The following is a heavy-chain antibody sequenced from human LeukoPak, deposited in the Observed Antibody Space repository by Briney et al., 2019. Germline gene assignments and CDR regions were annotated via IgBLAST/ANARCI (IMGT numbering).Heavy chain of an antibody. CDR2: SSRDGVSQ. V-gene: IGHV3-30*18. D-gene: IGHD6-19*01. CDR1: VFTFETHD. CDR3: AKEQSSGWYRTADY. Sequence: EPGGALRLSFAASVFTFETHDMHWVRRAPGKGLELVGVSSRDGVSQNYGDAVDRRVTVSIDQSDNTRVLQMNSLRPEYTAIYYCAKEQSSGWYRTADYWGQGTLVTVSS. J-gene: IGHJ4*02.